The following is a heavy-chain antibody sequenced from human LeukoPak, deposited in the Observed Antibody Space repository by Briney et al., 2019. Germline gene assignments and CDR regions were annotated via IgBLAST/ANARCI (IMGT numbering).Heavy chain of an antibody. V-gene: IGHV3-23*01. J-gene: IGHJ4*02. CDR2: ISGSGGRT. CDR1: GFTFSSYA. D-gene: IGHD6-19*01. CDR3: AKEDSSGWNYYFDY. Sequence: GGSLRLSCAASGFTFSSYAMSWVRQAPGKGLEWLSGISGSGGRTYYADSVKGRFTISRDNSKNTLHLQMNSLRAEDTAVYYCAKEDSSGWNYYFDYWGQGTLVSVSS.